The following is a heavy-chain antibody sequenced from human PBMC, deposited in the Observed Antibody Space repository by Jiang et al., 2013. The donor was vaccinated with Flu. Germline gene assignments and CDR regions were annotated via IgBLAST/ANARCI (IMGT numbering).Heavy chain of an antibody. CDR2: IDPSDSYT. J-gene: IGHJ6*04. Sequence: SCKGSGYSFTSYWISWVRQMPGKGLEWMGRIDPSDSYTNYSPSFQGHVTISADKSISTAYLQWSSLKASDTAMYYCARREYCSGGSCYLSGYYYGMDVWGKGTTVTVSS. CDR3: ARREYCSGGSCYLSGYYYGMDV. CDR1: GYSFTSYW. V-gene: IGHV5-10-1*01. D-gene: IGHD2-15*01.